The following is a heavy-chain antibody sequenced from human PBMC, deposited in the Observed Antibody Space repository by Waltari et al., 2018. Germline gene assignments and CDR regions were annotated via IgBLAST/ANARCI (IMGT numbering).Heavy chain of an antibody. V-gene: IGHV3-66*02. D-gene: IGHD5-18*01. Sequence: EVQLVESGGGLVQPGGSLRLSCAASGFTVSSNYMRWVRQAPGKGQEWVSVIYSGGSTYYADSVKGRFTISRDNSKNTLYLQMNSLRAEDTAVYYCARERGYSYDHYYGMDVWGQGTTVTVSS. J-gene: IGHJ6*02. CDR1: GFTVSSNY. CDR3: ARERGYSYDHYYGMDV. CDR2: IYSGGST.